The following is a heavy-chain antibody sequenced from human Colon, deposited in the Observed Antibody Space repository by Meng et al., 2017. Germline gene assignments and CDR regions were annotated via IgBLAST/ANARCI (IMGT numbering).Heavy chain of an antibody. CDR2: IYYSGST. CDR3: ARGASDYDFDY. CDR1: GGSVSSGSYY. D-gene: IGHD3-22*01. J-gene: IGHJ4*02. Sequence: QAQGQEAGPGLVRPSETLALTCTVSGGSVSSGSYYWSWIRQPPGKGLEWIGYIYYSGSTNYNPSLKSRVTISVDTSKNQFSLKLSSVTAADTAVYYCARGASDYDFDYWGQGTLVTVSS. V-gene: IGHV4-61*01.